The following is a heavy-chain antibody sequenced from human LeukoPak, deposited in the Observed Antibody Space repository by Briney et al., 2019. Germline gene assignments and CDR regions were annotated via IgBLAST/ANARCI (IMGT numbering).Heavy chain of an antibody. J-gene: IGHJ4*02. Sequence: GGFLRLSCAASGFTFSSYAMSWVRQAPGKGLEWVSGISTGGGGTYYADSVKGRFTISRDNSKNTLYLQMNSLRAEDTAVYYCAKRGYYYDSSGYYSRTYFDYWGQGTLVIVSS. CDR3: AKRGYYYDSSGYYSRTYFDY. D-gene: IGHD3-22*01. V-gene: IGHV3-23*01. CDR2: ISTGGGGT. CDR1: GFTFSSYA.